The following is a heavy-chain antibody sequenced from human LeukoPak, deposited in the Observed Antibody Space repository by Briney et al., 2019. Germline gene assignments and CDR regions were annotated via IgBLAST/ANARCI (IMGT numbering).Heavy chain of an antibody. CDR1: GGSISSGSYY. CDR2: IYTSGST. CDR3: AREVDSYGYGWSDY. J-gene: IGHJ4*02. V-gene: IGHV4-61*02. D-gene: IGHD5-18*01. Sequence: PSETLSLTCTVSGGSISSGSYYWSWIRQPAGKGLEWIGRIYTSGSTNYNPSLKSRVTISVDTSKNQFTLKLSSVTAADTAVYYCAREVDSYGYGWSDYWGQGTLVTVSS.